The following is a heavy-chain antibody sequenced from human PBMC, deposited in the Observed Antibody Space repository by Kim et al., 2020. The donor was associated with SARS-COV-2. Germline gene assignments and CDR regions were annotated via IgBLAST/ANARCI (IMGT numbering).Heavy chain of an antibody. CDR2: LSTDGSST. CDR3: ARGWAFDI. CDR1: GFTLSSHW. J-gene: IGHJ3*02. Sequence: GGSLRLSCVVSGFTLSSHWMHWVRQVPGKGLAWVSRLSTDGSSTAYADSVKGRFSISRDNAKNTLYLQMNSLRAEDTAVYYCARGWAFDIWGLGTMVTVSS. V-gene: IGHV3-74*01. D-gene: IGHD2-15*01.